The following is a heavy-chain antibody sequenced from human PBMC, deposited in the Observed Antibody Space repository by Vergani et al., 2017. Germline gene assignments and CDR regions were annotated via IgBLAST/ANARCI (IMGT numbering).Heavy chain of an antibody. J-gene: IGHJ3*02. CDR3: ARGRPGYYDSSGAEGAFDI. Sequence: QVQLVQSGAEVKKPGSSVKVSCKASGGTFSSYAISWVRQAPGQGLEWMGGIIPIFGTANYAQKFQGRVTITADESPSTAYMELSSLRSEDTAVYYCARGRPGYYDSSGAEGAFDIWGQGTMVTGSS. CDR2: IIPIFGTA. CDR1: GGTFSSYA. D-gene: IGHD3-22*01. V-gene: IGHV1-69*01.